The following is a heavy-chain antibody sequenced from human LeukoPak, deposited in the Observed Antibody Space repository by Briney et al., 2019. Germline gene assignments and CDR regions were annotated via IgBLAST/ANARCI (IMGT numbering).Heavy chain of an antibody. D-gene: IGHD6-19*01. V-gene: IGHV1-18*01. CDR1: GYTFTSYG. CDR3: ARDLIAVADNPDAFDI. Sequence: ASVKVSCKASGYTFTSYGISWVRQAPGQGLEWMGWISAYNGNTNYAQKLQGRVTMTTDTSTSTAYMELRSLRSDDTAVYYCARDLIAVADNPDAFDIWGQGTMVTVSS. CDR2: ISAYNGNT. J-gene: IGHJ3*02.